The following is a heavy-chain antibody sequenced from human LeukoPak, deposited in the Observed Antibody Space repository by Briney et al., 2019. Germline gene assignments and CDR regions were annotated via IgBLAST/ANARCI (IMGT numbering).Heavy chain of an antibody. V-gene: IGHV3-48*04. D-gene: IGHD1-26*01. J-gene: IGHJ3*02. CDR1: GFTFSSYS. CDR3: ARVKWELLGAFDI. Sequence: GGSLRLSCAASGFTFSSYSMNWVRQAPGKGLEWVSYISSSSSTIYYADSVKGRFTISRDNAKNTLYLQMNSLRAEDTAVYYCARVKWELLGAFDIWGQGTMVTVSS. CDR2: ISSSSSTI.